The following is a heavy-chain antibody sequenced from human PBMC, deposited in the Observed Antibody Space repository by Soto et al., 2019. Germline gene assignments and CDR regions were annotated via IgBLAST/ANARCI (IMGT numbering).Heavy chain of an antibody. J-gene: IGHJ6*02. CDR3: ARATVAAHYYYGMDV. CDR1: GFTFSSYA. V-gene: IGHV3-30-3*01. D-gene: IGHD6-13*01. CDR2: ISYDGSNK. Sequence: QVQLVESGRGVVQPGRSLRLSCAASGFTFSSYAMHWVRQAPGKGLEWVAVISYDGSNKFYADSVKGRFTISRDNSKNTLHVQINSLRTVDTAVYYCARATVAAHYYYGMDVWGQGTTVTVSS.